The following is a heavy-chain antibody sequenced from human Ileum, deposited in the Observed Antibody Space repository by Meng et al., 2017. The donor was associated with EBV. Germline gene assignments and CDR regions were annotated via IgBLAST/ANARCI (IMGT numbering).Heavy chain of an antibody. Sequence: HVQGTGPVVAEPSKTRSPTCLASSGSCSSLDYSWGLIRQHPGKGLEWIGCLYFSGSTYTNPSLESRVTISVDTSNNQFSLKLSSVTAADTAVYYCARRGYSSGWYAYDYWGQGTLVTVSS. J-gene: IGHJ4*02. D-gene: IGHD6-19*01. CDR2: LYFSGST. CDR3: ARRGYSSGWYAYDY. V-gene: IGHV4-39*01. CDR1: SGSCSSLDYS.